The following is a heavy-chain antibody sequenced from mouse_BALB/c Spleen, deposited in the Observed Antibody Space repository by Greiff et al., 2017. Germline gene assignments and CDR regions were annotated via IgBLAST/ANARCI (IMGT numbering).Heavy chain of an antibody. Sequence: EVMLVESGGGLVKPGGSLKLSCAASGFTFSDYYMYWVRQTPEKRLEWVATISDGGSYTYYPDSVKGRFTISRDNAKNNLYLQMSSLKSEDTAMYYCARGEGHDYDGDWFAYWGQGTLVTVSA. CDR2: ISDGGSYT. J-gene: IGHJ3*01. D-gene: IGHD2-4*01. CDR3: ARGEGHDYDGDWFAY. V-gene: IGHV5-4*02. CDR1: GFTFSDYY.